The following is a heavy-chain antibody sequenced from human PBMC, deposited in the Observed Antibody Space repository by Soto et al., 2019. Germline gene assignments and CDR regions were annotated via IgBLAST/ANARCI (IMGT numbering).Heavy chain of an antibody. CDR2: ISYDGSNK. Sequence: GGSLRLSCAASGFTFSSYGMHWVRQAPGKGLEWVAVISYDGSNKYYADSVKGRFTISRDNSKNTLYLQMNSLRAEDTAVYYCVLLLPDYWGQGTLVTSPQ. V-gene: IGHV3-30*03. CDR1: GFTFSSYG. J-gene: IGHJ4*02. CDR3: VLLLPDY. D-gene: IGHD2-15*01.